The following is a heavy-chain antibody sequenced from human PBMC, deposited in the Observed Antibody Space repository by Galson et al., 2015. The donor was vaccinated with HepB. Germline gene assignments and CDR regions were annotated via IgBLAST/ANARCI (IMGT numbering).Heavy chain of an antibody. Sequence: SVKVSCKASGYTFTGYYMHWVRQAPGQGLEWMGWINPNSGGTNYAQKFQGWVTMTRDTSISTAYMELSRLRSDDTAVYYCARDQFGAAAEEGGMDVWGQGTTVTVSS. CDR3: ARDQFGAAAEEGGMDV. V-gene: IGHV1-2*04. CDR1: GYTFTGYY. CDR2: INPNSGGT. D-gene: IGHD6-13*01. J-gene: IGHJ6*02.